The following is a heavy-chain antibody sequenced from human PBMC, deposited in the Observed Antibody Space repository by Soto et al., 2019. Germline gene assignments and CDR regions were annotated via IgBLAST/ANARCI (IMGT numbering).Heavy chain of an antibody. CDR1: GFTFDDYT. J-gene: IGHJ4*02. D-gene: IGHD5-12*01. CDR2: ISWDGGST. Sequence: GGSLRLSCAASGFTFDDYTMHWVRQAPGKGLEWVSLISWDGGSTYYADSVKGRFTISRDNSKNSLYLQMNSLRTEDTALYYCAKDLSPYYSGYDTSSFDYWGQGTLVTVSS. V-gene: IGHV3-43*01. CDR3: AKDLSPYYSGYDTSSFDY.